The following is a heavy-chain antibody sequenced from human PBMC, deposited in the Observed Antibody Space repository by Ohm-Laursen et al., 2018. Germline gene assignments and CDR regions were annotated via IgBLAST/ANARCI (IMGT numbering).Heavy chain of an antibody. CDR1: GFTFSSYG. D-gene: IGHD3-3*01. Sequence: SLRLSCAATGFTFSSYGMHWVRQAPGKGLEWVAVISYDGSNKYYADSVKGRFTISRDNSKNTLYLQMNSLRAEDTAVYYCAREKYYDFWSGYYDPGHYYYYGMDVWGQGTTVTVSS. CDR2: ISYDGSNK. J-gene: IGHJ6*02. CDR3: AREKYYDFWSGYYDPGHYYYYGMDV. V-gene: IGHV3-30*03.